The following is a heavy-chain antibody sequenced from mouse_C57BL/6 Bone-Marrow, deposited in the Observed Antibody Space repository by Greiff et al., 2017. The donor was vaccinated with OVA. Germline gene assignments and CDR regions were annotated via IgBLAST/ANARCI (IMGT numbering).Heavy chain of an antibody. CDR2: IDPNSGGT. Sequence: QVQLLQPGADLVKPGDSVKLSCKASGYTFTSYWMHWVKQRPGRGLEWIGRIDPNSGGTKYNETFKRKATLTVDKPSSTSYMQLSRLTSEDAAVYCCGRYSNYVSVDCWGQVASVTVSS. J-gene: IGHJ4*01. CDR3: GRYSNYVSVDC. V-gene: IGHV1-72*01. D-gene: IGHD2-5*01. CDR1: GYTFTSYW.